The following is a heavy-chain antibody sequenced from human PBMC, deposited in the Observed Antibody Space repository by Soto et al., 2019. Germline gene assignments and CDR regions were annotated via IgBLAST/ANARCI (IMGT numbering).Heavy chain of an antibody. CDR2: ISAHNGNT. J-gene: IGHJ4*02. CDR1: GYTVTSYG. V-gene: IGHV1-18*01. D-gene: IGHD5-18*01. Sequence: QVQLVQSGAEVKKPGASVKVSCRAAGYTVTSYGISWVRQAPGQGLEWMRWISAHNGNTKYAQKLQGRVTMTTDTTTSTAYMELRSLRSDDTAVYYCARDLSYGLCDYWGQGTLVTVSS. CDR3: ARDLSYGLCDY.